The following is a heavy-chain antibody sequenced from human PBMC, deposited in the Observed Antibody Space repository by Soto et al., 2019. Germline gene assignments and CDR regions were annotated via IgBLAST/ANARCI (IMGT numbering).Heavy chain of an antibody. Sequence: GSLRLSGAASGFTVRNPAMTWVRQAPGKGLDWVLSLTASGAVTYYADSVEGRFTISRDNSRNRLYLQMDSLRADDSAIYYCARDPPIVVVPAADLWGGMDVWGQGTTVTVSS. CDR2: LTASGAVT. D-gene: IGHD2-2*01. CDR3: ARDPPIVVVPAADLWGGMDV. J-gene: IGHJ6*02. CDR1: GFTVRNPA. V-gene: IGHV3-23*01.